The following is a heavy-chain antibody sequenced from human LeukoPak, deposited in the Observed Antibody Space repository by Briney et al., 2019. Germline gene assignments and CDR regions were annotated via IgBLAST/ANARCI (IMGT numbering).Heavy chain of an antibody. CDR1: GGSISSYY. V-gene: IGHV4-59*01. CDR2: IYYSGSP. D-gene: IGHD3-22*01. J-gene: IGHJ4*02. CDR3: ARDRYDSSGYFDY. Sequence: SETLSLTCTVSGGSISSYYWRWIRQPPGKGLEWIGYIYYSGSPTYNPSLKSRVTISVDTSKNQFSLKLSSVTAADTAVYYCARDRYDSSGYFDYWGQGTLVTVSS.